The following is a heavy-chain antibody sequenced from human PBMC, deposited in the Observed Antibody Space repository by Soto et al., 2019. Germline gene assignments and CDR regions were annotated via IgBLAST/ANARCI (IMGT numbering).Heavy chain of an antibody. CDR1: GFSLSTSGVG. V-gene: IGHV2-5*02. CDR2: IYWDDDK. CDR3: AHSFYCSGGSCYSGDYYYYYMDV. Sequence: QITLKESCATQVKPTQTLTLTCTFSGFSLSTSGVGVGWIRQPPGQALEWLAPIYWDDDKRYSPSVKGSLTITKDTSKNQVGLTMTNMDPVDTATYYCAHSFYCSGGSCYSGDYYYYYMDVWGKGTTVTVSS. D-gene: IGHD2-15*01. J-gene: IGHJ6*03.